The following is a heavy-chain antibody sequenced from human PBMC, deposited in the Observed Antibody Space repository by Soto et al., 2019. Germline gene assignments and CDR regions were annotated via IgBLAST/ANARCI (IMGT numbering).Heavy chain of an antibody. Sequence: SETLSLTCTVSGGSISSYYWSWIRQPPGKGLEWIGYIYYSGSTNYNPSLKSRVTISVDTSKNQFSLKLSSATAADTAVYYCAWQTYITGTAGGRDIWGQGTMVTV. D-gene: IGHD1-7*01. V-gene: IGHV4-59*08. J-gene: IGHJ3*02. CDR3: AWQTYITGTAGGRDI. CDR2: IYYSGST. CDR1: GGSISSYY.